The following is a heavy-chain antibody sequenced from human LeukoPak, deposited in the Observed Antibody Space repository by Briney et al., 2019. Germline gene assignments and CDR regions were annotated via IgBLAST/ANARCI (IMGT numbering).Heavy chain of an antibody. CDR1: GASVGSAGYY. CDR3: ARDWGIYAWGAFDI. V-gene: IGHV4-61*08. Sequence: SETLSLTCTVSGASVGSAGYYWSWIRQPPGKGLEWIGYIYYSGSTNYNPSLKSRVTISVDTSKNQFSLKLSSVTAADTAVYYCARDWGIYAWGAFDIWGQGTMVTVSS. CDR2: IYYSGST. J-gene: IGHJ3*02. D-gene: IGHD3-16*01.